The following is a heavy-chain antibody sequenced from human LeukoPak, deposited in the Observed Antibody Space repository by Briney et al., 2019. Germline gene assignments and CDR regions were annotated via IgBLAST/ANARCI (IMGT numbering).Heavy chain of an antibody. V-gene: IGHV4-4*07. Sequence: SETLSLTCTVSGGSISSYYWSWIRQPTGKGLEWIGRIYTSGSTNYNPSLKSRVTMSVDTSRNQFSQKLSSVTAADTAVYYCARDFRPEDDYGDYVAYYYYGMDVWGQGTTVTVSS. CDR3: ARDFRPEDDYGDYVAYYYYGMDV. J-gene: IGHJ6*02. D-gene: IGHD4-17*01. CDR1: GGSISSYY. CDR2: IYTSGST.